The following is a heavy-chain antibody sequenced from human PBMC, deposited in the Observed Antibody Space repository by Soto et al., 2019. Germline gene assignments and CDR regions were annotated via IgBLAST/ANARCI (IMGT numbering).Heavy chain of an antibody. D-gene: IGHD3-3*01. CDR3: ARHSKKPGDFDYYYGMDV. J-gene: IGHJ6*02. V-gene: IGHV4-59*08. CDR2: IYYRGNT. CDR1: GGSMSPYY. Sequence: SETLSLTCTVSGGSMSPYYWSWIRQPPGKGLEWIANIYYRGNTNYNPSFESRVTISIDTSKNQFSLKLNSMTAADTAVYYCARHSKKPGDFDYYYGMDVWGQGTTVTVSS.